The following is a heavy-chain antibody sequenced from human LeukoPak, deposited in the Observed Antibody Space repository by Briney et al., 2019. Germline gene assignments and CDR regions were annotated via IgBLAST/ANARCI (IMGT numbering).Heavy chain of an antibody. CDR3: AKDRSDNSSWYCMDV. D-gene: IGHD6-19*01. Sequence: HPGGSLRLSCAASGFTFSNYAMSWVRQAPGKGPEWVSGISGSGDTTYYADSVKGRFTISRDNSKNTLYLQMNSLGAEDTAVYYCAKDRSDNSSWYCMDVWGQGTTVTVSS. CDR1: GFTFSNYA. V-gene: IGHV3-23*01. J-gene: IGHJ6*02. CDR2: ISGSGDTT.